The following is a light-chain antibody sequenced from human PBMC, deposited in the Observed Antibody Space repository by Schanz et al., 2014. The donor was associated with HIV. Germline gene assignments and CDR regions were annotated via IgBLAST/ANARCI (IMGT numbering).Light chain of an antibody. CDR3: CSYAGTSTFVV. V-gene: IGLV2-8*01. CDR1: SSDVGGYNY. Sequence: QSALTQPPSASGSPGQSVTISCTGTSSDVGGYNYVSWYQQHPGKVPKIMIYEVTKRASGVPDRFSGSKSGNTASLTVSGLQAEDEADYYCCSYAGTSTFVVFGGGTKLTVL. J-gene: IGLJ2*01. CDR2: EVT.